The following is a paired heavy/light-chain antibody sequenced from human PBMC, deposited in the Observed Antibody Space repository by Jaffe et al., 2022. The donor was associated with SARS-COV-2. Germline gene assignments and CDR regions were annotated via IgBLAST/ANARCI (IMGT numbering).Heavy chain of an antibody. Sequence: QVQLQQWGAGLLKSSETLSLTCAVNGGSFSGYYWGWVRQPPGKGLEWIGEINHSGTTNYNPSLKSRVTMSVDTSKNQFSLKMRSVTAADTAIYYCAREYCGDDCYPYYYYYMDVWGKGTTVTVSS. D-gene: IGHD2-21*02. CDR3: AREYCGDDCYPYYYYYMDV. J-gene: IGHJ6*03. V-gene: IGHV4-34*01. CDR1: GGSFSGYY. CDR2: INHSGTT.
Light chain of an antibody. Sequence: DVQMTQSPSTLSASVGDRVTITCRASHSVSDWLAWYQQKPGKAPNLLIYRASSLESGVPSRFSGSGSGAEFTLTISSLQPDDFATYYCQQYLNSPYTFGQGTKLEIK. CDR2: RAS. V-gene: IGKV1-5*03. J-gene: IGKJ2*01. CDR3: QQYLNSPYT. CDR1: HSVSDW.